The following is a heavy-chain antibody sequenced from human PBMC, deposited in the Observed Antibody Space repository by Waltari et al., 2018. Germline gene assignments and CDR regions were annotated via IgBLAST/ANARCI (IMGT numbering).Heavy chain of an antibody. V-gene: IGHV4-61*02. Sequence: QVQLQESGPGLVKPSQTLSLTCTVSGGSISSGSYYWSWIRQPAGKGLEWIGRIYTSGSTNYNPSLKSRVTISVDTSISTAYMELSRLRSDDTAVYYCAREHSHDYADYWGQGTLVTVSS. D-gene: IGHD4-17*01. CDR1: GGSISSGSYY. CDR3: AREHSHDYADY. J-gene: IGHJ4*02. CDR2: IYTSGST.